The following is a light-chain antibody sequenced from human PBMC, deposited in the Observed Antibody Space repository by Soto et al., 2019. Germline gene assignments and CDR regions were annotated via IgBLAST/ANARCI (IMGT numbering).Light chain of an antibody. Sequence: EIVLTQSPVTLSLSPGERATLSCRASQSVSSFLAWYQQKPGQPPRLLIYGAFNRAAGIPARFSGSGSGTDLTLTTSSLETEDSAVYYCQQRNIWPPVTFGQGTRLEIK. CDR2: GAF. V-gene: IGKV3-11*01. J-gene: IGKJ5*01. CDR1: QSVSSF. CDR3: QQRNIWPPVT.